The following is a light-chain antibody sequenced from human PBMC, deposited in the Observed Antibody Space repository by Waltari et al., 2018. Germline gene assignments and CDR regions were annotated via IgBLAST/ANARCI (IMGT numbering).Light chain of an antibody. CDR3: QVWDINSDHIWV. Sequence: ITCGGRNIGSKSVHWYQQRPSQAPVLVVYDDKDRPSGIPERFSGSNSGNTATLTISRVEAGDEADYYCQVWDINSDHIWVFGGGTKLTVL. CDR2: DDK. CDR1: NIGSKS. V-gene: IGLV3-21*02. J-gene: IGLJ3*02.